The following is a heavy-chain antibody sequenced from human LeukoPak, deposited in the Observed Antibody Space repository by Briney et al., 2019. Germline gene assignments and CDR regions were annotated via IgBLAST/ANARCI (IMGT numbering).Heavy chain of an antibody. V-gene: IGHV3-11*04. J-gene: IGHJ6*04. CDR3: AELGITMIGGV. Sequence: GGSLRLSCAASGFTFSNALMSWVRQAPGKGLEWVSYISSSGSTIYYADSVKGRFTISRDNAKNSLYLQMNSLRAEDTAVYYCAELGITMIGGVWGKGTTVTISS. D-gene: IGHD3-10*02. CDR1: GFTFSNAL. CDR2: ISSSGSTI.